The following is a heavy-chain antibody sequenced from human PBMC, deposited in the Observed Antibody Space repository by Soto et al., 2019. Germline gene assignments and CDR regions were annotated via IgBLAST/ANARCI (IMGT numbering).Heavy chain of an antibody. CDR1: GDSISSGGHY. D-gene: IGHD3-10*01. CDR3: ARAWFGELHWFDP. V-gene: IGHV4-31*03. J-gene: IGHJ5*02. Sequence: QVQLQESGPGLVKPSQTLSLTCTVSGDSISSGGHYWSWIRQHPGKGLEWIGNIYYSGDTYYNPSLKSRVTMSVDTSENLFSLKLSSVAAADTAVYYCARAWFGELHWFDPWGQGTLVTVSS. CDR2: IYYSGDT.